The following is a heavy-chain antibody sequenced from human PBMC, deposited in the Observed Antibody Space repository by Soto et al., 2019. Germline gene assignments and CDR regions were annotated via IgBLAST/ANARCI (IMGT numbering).Heavy chain of an antibody. CDR1: GYTFTSYY. CDR3: ARDGAGRDYDILTGDFDY. J-gene: IGHJ4*02. CDR2: INPSGGST. Sequence: QVQLVQSGAEVKKPGASVKVSCKASGYTFTSYYMHWVRQAPGQGLEWMGIINPSGGSTSYAQKFQGRATMTRDTSTSTVYMELSSLRSEDTAVYYCARDGAGRDYDILTGDFDYWCQGTLVTVSS. D-gene: IGHD3-9*01. V-gene: IGHV1-46*03.